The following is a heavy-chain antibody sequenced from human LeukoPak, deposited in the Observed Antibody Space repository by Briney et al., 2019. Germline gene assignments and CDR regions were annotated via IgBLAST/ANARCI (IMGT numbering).Heavy chain of an antibody. J-gene: IGHJ4*02. CDR2: IQPSGTT. Sequence: PSETLSLTCTVSGGSIRSDYWNWIRQPAGKGLEWIGRIQPSGTTNYNPSLKSRLTISIDRSKNQFSLSLSSVTAADTAIYYCARDGYCTGGSCYADYWGPGTLVTVSS. CDR1: GGSIRSDY. D-gene: IGHD2-15*01. V-gene: IGHV4-4*07. CDR3: ARDGYCTGGSCYADY.